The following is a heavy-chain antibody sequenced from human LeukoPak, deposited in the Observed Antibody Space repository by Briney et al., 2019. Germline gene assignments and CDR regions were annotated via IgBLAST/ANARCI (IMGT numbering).Heavy chain of an antibody. V-gene: IGHV3-23*01. CDR3: AKITVATTPNY. CDR1: GLTFSSYA. Sequence: GGSLRLSCAASGLTFSSYAMNWVRQASGKGLEWVSGITDNGRKTYYADSVKGRFSISRDNSKNTLYLQMSDLRAEDTAVYYCAKITVATTPNYWGQGTLVTVSS. J-gene: IGHJ4*02. CDR2: ITDNGRKT. D-gene: IGHD3-10*01.